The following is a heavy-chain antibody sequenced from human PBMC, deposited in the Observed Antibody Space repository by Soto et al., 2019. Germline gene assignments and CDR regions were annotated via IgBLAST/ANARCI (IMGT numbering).Heavy chain of an antibody. Sequence: QVQLVQSGAELKKPGSSVKGSCKASGGTFSSYTISWVRQAPGQGLEWLGRIIPILGIANYAQKFQGRVTITADKSTSPAYMELSSLRSEDTAVYYCAREGQLVPRFDYWGQGTLVTVSS. CDR2: IIPILGIA. J-gene: IGHJ4*02. CDR3: AREGQLVPRFDY. V-gene: IGHV1-69*08. D-gene: IGHD6-6*01. CDR1: GGTFSSYT.